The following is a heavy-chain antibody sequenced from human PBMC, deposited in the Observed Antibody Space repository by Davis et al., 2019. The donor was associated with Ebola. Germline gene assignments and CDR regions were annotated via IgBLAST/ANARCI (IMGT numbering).Heavy chain of an antibody. CDR2: INAGNGNT. J-gene: IGHJ4*02. CDR3: ARDGSGWSSLFDY. V-gene: IGHV1-3*01. CDR1: GYIFTRYS. Sequence: ASVKVSCKTSGYIFTRYSIHWVRQAPGQRLEWMGWINAGNGNTKYSQKFQGRVTITRDTSASTAYMELSSLRSEDTAVYYCARDGSGWSSLFDYWGQGTLVTVSS. D-gene: IGHD6-19*01.